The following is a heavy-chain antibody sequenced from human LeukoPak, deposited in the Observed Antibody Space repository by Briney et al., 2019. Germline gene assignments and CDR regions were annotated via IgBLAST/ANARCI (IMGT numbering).Heavy chain of an antibody. J-gene: IGHJ6*03. CDR1: GFTFSSYW. V-gene: IGHV3-7*01. CDR2: IKQDGSEK. CDR3: ARDLVGHYYYMDV. Sequence: GGSLRLSCAASGFTFSSYWMSWVRQAPGKGLEWVANIKQDGSEKYYVDSVKGRFTISRDNPKNSLYLQMNSLRAEDTAVYYCARDLVGHYYYMDVWGKGTTVTVSS. D-gene: IGHD2-8*02.